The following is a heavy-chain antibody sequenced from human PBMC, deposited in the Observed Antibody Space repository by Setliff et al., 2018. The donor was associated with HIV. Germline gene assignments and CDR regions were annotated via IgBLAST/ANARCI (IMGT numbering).Heavy chain of an antibody. V-gene: IGHV4-4*08. CDR2: MYISGST. CDR1: GGSISSYY. CDR3: ARAINKAFDI. J-gene: IGHJ3*02. Sequence: PSETLSLTCTVSGGSISSYYWSWIRQPPGKGLEWIGHMYISGSTTYNPSLKSQVTLSVDTSRNQFSLNLSSVTAADTAVYYCARAINKAFDIWGQGTMVTVSS.